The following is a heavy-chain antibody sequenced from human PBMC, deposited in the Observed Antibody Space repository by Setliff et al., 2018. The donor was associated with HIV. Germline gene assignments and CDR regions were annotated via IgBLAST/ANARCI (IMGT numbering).Heavy chain of an antibody. Sequence: SVKVSCKVSGGTFSSYVISWVRQAPGQGPEWMGGIIPMYGVTNYAQKFQGRVTITTDESTSTAYMELSSLRSDDTAVYYCARTYYYDSSGYRRPNWFDPWGQGTLVTVSS. CDR3: ARTYYYDSSGYRRPNWFDP. J-gene: IGHJ5*02. CDR1: GGTFSSYV. V-gene: IGHV1-69*05. D-gene: IGHD3-22*01. CDR2: IIPMYGVT.